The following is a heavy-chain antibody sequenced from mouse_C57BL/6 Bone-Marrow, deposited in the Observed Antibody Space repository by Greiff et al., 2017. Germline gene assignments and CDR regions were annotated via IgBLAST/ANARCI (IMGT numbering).Heavy chain of an antibody. CDR1: GFSLTSYG. D-gene: IGHD2-3*01. V-gene: IGHV2-5*01. CDR2: IWRGGST. CDR3: AKFDGYPYAIDY. Sequence: QVQLKQSGPGLVQPSQSLSITCTVSGFSLTSYGVHWVRQSPGKGLEWLGVIWRGGSTDYYAAFLSRLSITMDNSKSQIFFKMNSLQADDTAIYNCAKFDGYPYAIDYWGQGTSVTVSS. J-gene: IGHJ4*01.